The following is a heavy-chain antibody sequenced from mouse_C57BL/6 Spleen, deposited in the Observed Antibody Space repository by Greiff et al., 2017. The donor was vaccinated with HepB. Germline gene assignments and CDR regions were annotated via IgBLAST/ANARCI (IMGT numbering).Heavy chain of an antibody. Sequence: QVQLQQPGAELVMPGASVKLSCKASGYTFTSYWMHWVKQRPGQGLEWIGEIDPSDSYTNYNQKFKGKSTLTVDKSSSTAYMQLSSLTSEDSAVYYCARPYGKGPYAMDYWGQGTSVTVSS. CDR2: IDPSDSYT. CDR1: GYTFTSYW. V-gene: IGHV1-69*01. D-gene: IGHD2-1*01. CDR3: ARPYGKGPYAMDY. J-gene: IGHJ4*01.